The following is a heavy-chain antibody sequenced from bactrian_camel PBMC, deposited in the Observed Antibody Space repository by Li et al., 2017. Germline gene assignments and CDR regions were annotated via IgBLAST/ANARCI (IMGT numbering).Heavy chain of an antibody. CDR2: VLNSGRT. Sequence: HVQLVESGGGSVQAGGSLRLSCAVSGLTVGSSCMGWFRQAPGKERAEVAGVLNSGRTYYMDTVKGRFTISRDNAKNTLYLQMNNLKPEDTGMYYCAARSRRLLTCSTEYTYWGQGTQVTVS. J-gene: IGHJ4*01. CDR1: GLTVGSSC. CDR3: AARSRRLLTCSTEYTY. V-gene: IGHV3S55*01. D-gene: IGHD3*01.